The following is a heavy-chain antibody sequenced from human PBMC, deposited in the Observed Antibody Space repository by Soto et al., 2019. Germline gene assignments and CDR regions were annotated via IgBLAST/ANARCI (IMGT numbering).Heavy chain of an antibody. Sequence: QVQLVQSGAEVKKPGSSVKVSCKASGGTFSSYAISWVRQAPGQGFEWMGGIIPIFGTANYAQKFQGRVTITADESTSTAYRELSSLRSEDTAVYYCARPYYDILTGHPHTGMDVWGQGTTVTVSS. V-gene: IGHV1-69*01. D-gene: IGHD3-9*01. J-gene: IGHJ6*02. CDR3: ARPYYDILTGHPHTGMDV. CDR1: GGTFSSYA. CDR2: IIPIFGTA.